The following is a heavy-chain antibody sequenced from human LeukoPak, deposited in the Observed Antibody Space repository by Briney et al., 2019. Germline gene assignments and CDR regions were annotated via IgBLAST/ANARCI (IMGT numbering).Heavy chain of an antibody. CDR1: GFTFSSYW. D-gene: IGHD3-10*01. Sequence: GGSLRLSCAASGFTFSSYWMHWVRQAPGKGLVWVSRINTDGSSTSYADSVKGRFTISRDNAKNTVYLQMNSLGAEDTAVYYCARALRDGSYIFDAFDIWGQGTMVTVSS. J-gene: IGHJ3*02. V-gene: IGHV3-74*01. CDR3: ARALRDGSYIFDAFDI. CDR2: INTDGSST.